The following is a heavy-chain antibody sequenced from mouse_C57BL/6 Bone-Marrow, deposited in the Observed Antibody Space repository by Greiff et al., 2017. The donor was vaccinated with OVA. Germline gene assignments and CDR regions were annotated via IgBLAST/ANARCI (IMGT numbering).Heavy chain of an antibody. CDR3: ARHGSNYYAMDY. CDR2: ISSGGSYT. Sequence: EVKLVESGGDLVKPGGSLKLSCAASGFTFSSYGMSWVRQTPDKRLEWVATISSGGSYTYYPDSVKGRFTISRDNAKNTLYLQMSSLKSEDTAMYYCARHGSNYYAMDYWGQGTSVTVSS. V-gene: IGHV5-6*01. D-gene: IGHD2-5*01. CDR1: GFTFSSYG. J-gene: IGHJ4*01.